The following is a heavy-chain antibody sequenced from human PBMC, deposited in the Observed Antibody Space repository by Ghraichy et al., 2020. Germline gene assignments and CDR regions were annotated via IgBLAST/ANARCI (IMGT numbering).Heavy chain of an antibody. CDR2: INHSGST. Sequence: SETLSLTCAVYGGSFSGYYWSWIRQPPGKGLEWIGEINHSGSTNYNPSLKSRVTISVDTSKNQFSLKLSSVTAADTAVYYCASLGSQPFDYWGQGTLVTVSS. V-gene: IGHV4-34*01. CDR1: GGSFSGYY. J-gene: IGHJ4*02. CDR3: ASLGSQPFDY. D-gene: IGHD7-27*01.